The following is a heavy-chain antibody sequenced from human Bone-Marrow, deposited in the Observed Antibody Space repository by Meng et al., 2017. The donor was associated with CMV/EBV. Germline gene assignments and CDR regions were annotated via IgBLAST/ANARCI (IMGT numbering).Heavy chain of an antibody. CDR1: GFTFSDYY. CDR2: ISNSGRTI. Sequence: GESLKISCAASGFTFSDYYMSWIRQAPGKGLEWISYISNSGRTILYADSVRGRFTISRDNAKNSLYLQMISLRAEDTAMYYCAKEGAPSSVVDSWHFDLWGRGTLVTVSS. CDR3: AKEGAPSSVVDSWHFDL. D-gene: IGHD3-22*01. J-gene: IGHJ2*01. V-gene: IGHV3-11*04.